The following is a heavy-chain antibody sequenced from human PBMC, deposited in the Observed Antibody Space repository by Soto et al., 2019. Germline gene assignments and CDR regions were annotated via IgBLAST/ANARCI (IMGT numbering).Heavy chain of an antibody. CDR3: AKDPVGHYYYYGMDV. Sequence: LRLSCAASGFTFSSYAMSWVRQAPGKGLEWVSAISGSGGSTYYADSVKGRFTISRDNSKNTLYLQMNSLRAEDTAVYYCAKDPVGHYYYYGMDVWGQGTTVTVSS. J-gene: IGHJ6*02. D-gene: IGHD2-15*01. V-gene: IGHV3-23*01. CDR2: ISGSGGST. CDR1: GFTFSSYA.